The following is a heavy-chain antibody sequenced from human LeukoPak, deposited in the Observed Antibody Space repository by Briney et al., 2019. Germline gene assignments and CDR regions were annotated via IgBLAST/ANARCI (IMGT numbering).Heavy chain of an antibody. CDR2: ISSSGSTI. D-gene: IGHD6-19*01. V-gene: IGHV3-48*03. J-gene: IGHJ3*02. CDR1: GFTFSSYE. Sequence: GGSLRLPCAASGFTFSSYEMNWVPQAPGKGLEWVSYISSSGSTIYYADSVKGRFTISRDNAKNSLYLQMNSLRAEDTAVYYCAREPRRRIAVAGTSDAFDIWGQGTMVTVSS. CDR3: AREPRRRIAVAGTSDAFDI.